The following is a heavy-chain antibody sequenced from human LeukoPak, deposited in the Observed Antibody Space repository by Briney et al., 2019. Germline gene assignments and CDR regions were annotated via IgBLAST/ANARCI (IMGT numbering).Heavy chain of an antibody. D-gene: IGHD3-10*01. CDR2: ISGSGGST. V-gene: IGHV3-23*01. CDR1: GFTFSSYA. CDR3: AKGRQGYYGSGSYFDY. J-gene: IGHJ4*02. Sequence: GGSLRLSCAASGFTFSSYAMSWVRQAPGKGLEWVSAISGSGGSTYYADFVKGRFTISRDNSKNMLFLQMNSLRAEDTAVYYCAKGRQGYYGSGSYFDYWGQGTLVTVSS.